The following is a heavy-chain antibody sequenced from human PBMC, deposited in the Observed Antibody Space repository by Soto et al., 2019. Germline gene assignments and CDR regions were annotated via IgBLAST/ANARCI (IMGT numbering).Heavy chain of an antibody. D-gene: IGHD2-21*02. CDR1: GFTFSSYA. CDR3: GKGGWGIVVVTASAFDI. CDR2: ISGSGGST. V-gene: IGHV3-23*01. J-gene: IGHJ3*02. Sequence: GGSLRLSCAASGFTFSSYAMSWVRQAPGKGLEWVSAISGSGGSTYYADSVKGRFTISRDNSKNTLYLQMNSLRAEDTAVYYCGKGGWGIVVVTASAFDIWGQGTMVTVSS.